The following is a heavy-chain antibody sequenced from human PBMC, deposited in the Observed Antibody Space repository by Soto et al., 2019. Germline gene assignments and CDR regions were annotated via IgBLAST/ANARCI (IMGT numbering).Heavy chain of an antibody. CDR2: ISSSSSYI. CDR1: GFTFSSYS. Sequence: GGSLRLSCAASGFTFSSYSMNWVRQAPGKGLEWVSSISSSSSYIYYADSVKGRFTLSRDNAKNSLYLQLNRLRAEDTAVYYCGRQRYCSSTSCSILFVYWGQGTLVTVSS. D-gene: IGHD2-2*01. J-gene: IGHJ4*02. CDR3: GRQRYCSSTSCSILFVY. V-gene: IGHV3-21*01.